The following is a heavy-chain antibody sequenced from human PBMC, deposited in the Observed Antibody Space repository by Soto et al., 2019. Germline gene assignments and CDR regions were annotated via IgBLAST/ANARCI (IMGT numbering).Heavy chain of an antibody. CDR2: MNPNSGNT. CDR3: ARVKGYCSGGSCYSLGY. Sequence: ASVKVSCKVSGYTLTELSMHWVRQAHGKGLEWMGWMNPNSGNTGYAQKFQGRVTMTRNTSISTAYMELSSLRSEDTAVYYCARVKGYCSGGSCYSLGYWGQGTLVTVSS. J-gene: IGHJ4*02. CDR1: GYTLTELS. V-gene: IGHV1-8*01. D-gene: IGHD2-15*01.